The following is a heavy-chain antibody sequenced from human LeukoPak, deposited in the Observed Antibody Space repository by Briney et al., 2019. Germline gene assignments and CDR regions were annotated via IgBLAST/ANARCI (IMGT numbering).Heavy chain of an antibody. V-gene: IGHV4-39*07. D-gene: IGHD6-13*01. Sequence: SETLSLTCSVSGGSIRSSNSFWGWIRQPPGERLEWIATIYYNGNTYYNPSLQSRVTISVDTSKNQFSLKLSSVTAADTAVYYCARDAIRYSSNGSLDPWGQGTLVTVSS. CDR1: GGSIRSSNSF. CDR2: IYYNGNT. J-gene: IGHJ5*02. CDR3: ARDAIRYSSNGSLDP.